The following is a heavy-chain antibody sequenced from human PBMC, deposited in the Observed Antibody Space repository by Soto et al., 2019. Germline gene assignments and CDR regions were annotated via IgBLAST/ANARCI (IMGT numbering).Heavy chain of an antibody. V-gene: IGHV3-30*18. Sequence: GGSLRLSCEASGFTFRSYGMHWVRQAPGKGLEWVAVISYDGSNKYYADSVKGRFTISRDNSKNTLYLQMNSLRAEDTAVYYCAKILGRRRRLEAFDYWGQGTLVTVSS. CDR1: GFTFRSYG. CDR3: AKILGRRRRLEAFDY. J-gene: IGHJ4*02. CDR2: ISYDGSNK. D-gene: IGHD1-26*01.